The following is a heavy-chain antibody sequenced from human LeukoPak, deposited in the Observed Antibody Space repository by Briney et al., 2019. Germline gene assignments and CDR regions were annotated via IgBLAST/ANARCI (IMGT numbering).Heavy chain of an antibody. CDR1: GLSFSSFA. D-gene: IGHD3-22*01. V-gene: IGHV3-23*01. CDR3: AKVEPRSSTGYYGGAFDF. J-gene: IGHJ3*01. Sequence: GGSLRLSCAASGLSFSSFALTWVRQVPGKGLEWVAIISGTGGTTYYADSVKGRLTISRDNSKNTLYLQMDSLRVEDTAVFYCAKVEPRSSTGYYGGAFDFWGQGTMVTVSS. CDR2: ISGTGGTT.